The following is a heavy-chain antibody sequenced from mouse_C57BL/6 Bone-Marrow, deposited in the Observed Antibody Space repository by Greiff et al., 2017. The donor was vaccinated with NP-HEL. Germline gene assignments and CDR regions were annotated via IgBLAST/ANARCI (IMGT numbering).Heavy chain of an antibody. Sequence: VQVVESGPGLVAPSQSLSITCTVSGFSLTSYGVDWVRQSPGKGLEWLGVIWGVGSTNYNSALKSRLSISKDNSKSQVFLKMNSLQTDDTAMYYCARANWDYAMDYWGQGTSVTVSS. D-gene: IGHD4-1*01. J-gene: IGHJ4*01. V-gene: IGHV2-6*01. CDR1: GFSLTSYG. CDR2: IWGVGST. CDR3: ARANWDYAMDY.